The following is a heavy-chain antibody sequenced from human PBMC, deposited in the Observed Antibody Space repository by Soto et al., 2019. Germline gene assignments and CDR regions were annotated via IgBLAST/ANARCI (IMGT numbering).Heavy chain of an antibody. V-gene: IGHV3-21*06. CDR1: VVSFTSYS. CDR2: ISSTTNYI. Sequence: PWWSMKLSCSASVVSFTSYSMNWLRQDPGKGLEWVSSISSTTNYIYYGDSMKGRFTISRDNAKNSLYLEMNSLRAEDTAVYYCARESEDLTSNFDYWGQGTLVTVSS. J-gene: IGHJ4*02. CDR3: ARESEDLTSNFDY.